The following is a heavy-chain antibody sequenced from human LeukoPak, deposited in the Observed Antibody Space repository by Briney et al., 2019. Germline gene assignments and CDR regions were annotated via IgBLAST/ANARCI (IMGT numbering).Heavy chain of an antibody. CDR2: INDNGGRR. CDR3: AKTQWKVGATDYFDY. CDR1: GFASNNYA. Sequence: GGSLRLSCAASGFASNNYAMTWVRQAPGKGLEWVSNINDNGGRRHYADSVKGRFTISRDNSKNMMFLQMDSLRAEDTAVYYCAKTQWKVGATDYFDYWGQGILVTVSS. V-gene: IGHV3-23*01. D-gene: IGHD1-26*01. J-gene: IGHJ4*02.